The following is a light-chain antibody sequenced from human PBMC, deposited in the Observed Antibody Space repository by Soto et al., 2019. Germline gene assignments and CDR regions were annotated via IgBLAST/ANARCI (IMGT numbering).Light chain of an antibody. CDR2: GVS. CDR1: ESLFGF. CDR3: QSYNDWPFA. Sequence: EIVMTQSPATLSVSPGERVTLSCRASESLFGFLAWYQHKPGQAPRLLIYGVSTKATGVPARFSGSGSATDFTLTITSLQSDGSAVYYCQSYNDWPFAFGQGTKLEI. J-gene: IGKJ2*01. V-gene: IGKV3-15*01.